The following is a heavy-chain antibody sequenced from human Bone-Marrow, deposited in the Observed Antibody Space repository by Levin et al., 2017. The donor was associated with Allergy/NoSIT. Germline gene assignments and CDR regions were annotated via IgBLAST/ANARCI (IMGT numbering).Heavy chain of an antibody. CDR3: AKSPTLTGYYEWFDP. J-gene: IGHJ5*02. Sequence: GGSLRLSCAASGFTFRSHSMNWVRQAPGKGLEWVSYISTSSGTIYYAESVKGRFTISRDNSNNTLFLQMDSVSAEDTAIYYCAKSPTLTGYYEWFDPWGQGTLVTVSS. D-gene: IGHD3-9*01. CDR2: ISTSSGTI. V-gene: IGHV3-48*04. CDR1: GFTFRSHS.